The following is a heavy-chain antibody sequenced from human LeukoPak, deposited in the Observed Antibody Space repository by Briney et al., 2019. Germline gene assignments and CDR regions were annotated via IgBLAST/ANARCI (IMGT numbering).Heavy chain of an antibody. CDR3: AKKYSSSPSGAFDI. Sequence: GALRLSCAASGFTFSSYGMHWVRQAPGKGLEGVAFIRYDGSNKYYADSVKGRFTISRDNSKNTLYLQMNSLRAEDTAVYYCAKKYSSSPSGAFDIWGQGTMVTVSS. CDR2: IRYDGSNK. CDR1: GFTFSSYG. V-gene: IGHV3-30*02. D-gene: IGHD6-6*01. J-gene: IGHJ3*02.